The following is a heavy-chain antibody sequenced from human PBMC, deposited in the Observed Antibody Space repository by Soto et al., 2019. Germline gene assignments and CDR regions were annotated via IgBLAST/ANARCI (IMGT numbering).Heavy chain of an antibody. Sequence: QVQLQESGPGLVKPSETLSLTCTVSGGSISSYYWSWIRQPPGKGLEWIGYIYYSGSTNYNPSLKGRVTISVDTSKNQFSLKLSSVTAADTAVYYCARASPLGRLPDLYYYYGMDVWGQGTTVTVSS. J-gene: IGHJ6*02. D-gene: IGHD3-16*01. CDR3: ARASPLGRLPDLYYYYGMDV. CDR2: IYYSGST. V-gene: IGHV4-59*01. CDR1: GGSISSYY.